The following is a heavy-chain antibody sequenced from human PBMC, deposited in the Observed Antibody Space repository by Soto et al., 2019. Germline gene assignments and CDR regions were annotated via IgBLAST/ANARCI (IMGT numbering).Heavy chain of an antibody. V-gene: IGHV1-3*01. Sequence: ASVKVSCKASGYTFTSYDINWVRQATGQRLEWMGWINAGNGNTKYSQKFQGRVTITRDTSASTAYMELSSLRSEDTAVYYCARDGRPDASDIWGQGTMVTVSS. CDR3: ARDGRPDASDI. J-gene: IGHJ3*02. CDR2: INAGNGNT. CDR1: GYTFTSYD. D-gene: IGHD6-25*01.